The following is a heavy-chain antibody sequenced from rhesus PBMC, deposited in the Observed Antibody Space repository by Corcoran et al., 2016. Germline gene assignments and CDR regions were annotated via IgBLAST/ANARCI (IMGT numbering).Heavy chain of an antibody. CDR2: INPSNGKT. V-gene: IGHV1-200*01. CDR1: GYTCTSYS. J-gene: IGHJ4*01. Sequence: QVQLVQSGAEVKKPGASVTLPCKASGYTCTSYSINWVRQAPGQGLEWMRWINPSNGKTGYAQKFQGRVTMTRDTSTSTAYMELSSLRSEDTAVYYCARGNTPGTYWGQGVLVTVSS. D-gene: IGHD2-21*01. CDR3: ARGNTPGTY.